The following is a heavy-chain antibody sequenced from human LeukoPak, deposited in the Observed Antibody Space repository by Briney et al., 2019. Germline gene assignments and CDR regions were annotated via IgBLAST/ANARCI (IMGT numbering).Heavy chain of an antibody. V-gene: IGHV3-30*02. CDR2: IRYDGSNQ. Sequence: GGSLRLSCAASGFTFSSYGMHWVRQAPGKGLEWVAFIRYDGSNQYYADSVKGRFTISRDNSKNTLYLQMNSLRPEDTAVYYCATIRAITMIVVGGGYWGQGTLVTVSS. D-gene: IGHD3-22*01. J-gene: IGHJ4*02. CDR1: GFTFSSYG. CDR3: ATIRAITMIVVGGGY.